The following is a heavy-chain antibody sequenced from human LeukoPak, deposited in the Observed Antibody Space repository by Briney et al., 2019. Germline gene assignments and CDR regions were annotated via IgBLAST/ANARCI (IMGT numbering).Heavy chain of an antibody. D-gene: IGHD6-6*01. CDR2: IQNSAIYRAKI. CDR3: ARLSSTLYYSMDV. V-gene: IGHV4-59*08. Sequence: SETLSLTCAVSGGSTSSYFWTWIRQPPGKGLEWVGYIQNSAIYRAKIKSSPSLQSRVSLSIDTSKNQVSLTVNSVTAADTAAYYCARLSSTLYYSMDVWGPGTAVTVSS. CDR1: GGSTSSYF. J-gene: IGHJ6*02.